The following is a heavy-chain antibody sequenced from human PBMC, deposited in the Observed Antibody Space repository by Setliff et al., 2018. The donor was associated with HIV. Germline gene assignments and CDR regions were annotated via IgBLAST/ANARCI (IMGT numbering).Heavy chain of an antibody. CDR2: INPNSGAT. CDR3: ALASIVSTARWNH. CDR1: GYTFSGYY. J-gene: IGHJ4*02. D-gene: IGHD1-26*01. Sequence: ASVKVSCKASGYTFSGYYLHWVRRAPGQGLEWMGWINPNSGATNYAQSFQGRVTMTRDTSISTAYMDMSSLTSDDTAVYYCALASIVSTARWNHWGRGTTVTVSS. V-gene: IGHV1-2*02.